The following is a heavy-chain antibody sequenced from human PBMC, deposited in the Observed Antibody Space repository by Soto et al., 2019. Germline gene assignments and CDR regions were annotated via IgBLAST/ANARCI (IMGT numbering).Heavy chain of an antibody. CDR2: INHSGST. CDR3: ASPSRIAAAGTSY. CDR1: GGSSSGYY. D-gene: IGHD6-13*01. J-gene: IGHJ4*02. V-gene: IGHV4-34*01. Sequence: KTSETLSLTCAVYGGSSSGYYWSWIRQPPGKGLEWIGEINHSGSTNYNPSLKSRVTISVDTSKNQFSLKLSSVTAADTAVYYCASPSRIAAAGTSYWGQGTLVTVSS.